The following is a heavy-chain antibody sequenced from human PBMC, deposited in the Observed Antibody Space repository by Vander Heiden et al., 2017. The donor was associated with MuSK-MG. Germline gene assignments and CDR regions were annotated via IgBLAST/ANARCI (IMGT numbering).Heavy chain of an antibody. V-gene: IGHV3-30*04. J-gene: IGHJ3*02. Sequence: QVPLVESGGGVVQPGTSLRLSCAASGFTFSSYAMHWVRQAPGKGLEWVAVIAFDGSNKYYADSVKGRLTISRDKSKNTLYLQMNSLRAEETAVYYCARKFCSSSSCSNSDAFDIWGQGTMVTVSS. CDR1: GFTFSSYA. CDR2: IAFDGSNK. CDR3: ARKFCSSSSCSNSDAFDI. D-gene: IGHD2-2*01.